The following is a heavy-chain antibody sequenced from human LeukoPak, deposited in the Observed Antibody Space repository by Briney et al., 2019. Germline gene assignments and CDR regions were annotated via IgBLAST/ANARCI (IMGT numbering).Heavy chain of an antibody. CDR1: GGSISSSNW. Sequence: SETLSLTCAVSGGSISSSNWWSWVRQPPGKGLEWIGEIYHSGSTNYNPSLKSRVTISVDTSKNQFSLKLSSVTAADTAVYYCASGSAHYDFWSGYLPGYYYYYMDVWGKGTTVTVSS. J-gene: IGHJ6*03. V-gene: IGHV4-4*02. D-gene: IGHD3-3*01. CDR2: IYHSGST. CDR3: ASGSAHYDFWSGYLPGYYYYYMDV.